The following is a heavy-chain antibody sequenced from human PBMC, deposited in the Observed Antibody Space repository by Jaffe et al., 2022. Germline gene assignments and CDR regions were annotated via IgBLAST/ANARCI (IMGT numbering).Heavy chain of an antibody. CDR2: ISWNSGSI. D-gene: IGHD6-6*01. CDR3: AKDMREYSSSFDAFDI. V-gene: IGHV3-9*01. J-gene: IGHJ3*02. Sequence: EVQLVESGGGLVQPGRSLRLSCAASGFTFDDYAMHWVRQAPGKGLEWVSGISWNSGSIGYADSVKGRFTISRDNAKNSLYLQMNSLRAEDTALYYCAKDMREYSSSFDAFDIWGQGTMVTVSS. CDR1: GFTFDDYA.